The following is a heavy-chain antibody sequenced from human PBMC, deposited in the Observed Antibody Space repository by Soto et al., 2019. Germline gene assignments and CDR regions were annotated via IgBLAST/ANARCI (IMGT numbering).Heavy chain of an antibody. V-gene: IGHV3-21*01. CDR2: IASTSIFI. J-gene: IGHJ4*02. D-gene: IGHD4-17*01. CDR3: ARDTAGPLDY. Sequence: GGSLRLSCAASGFTFSTYTMNGVRQAPGKGLEWVSSIASTSIFIYYADSLKGRFTISRDNARNSLFLQMTSLRPEDTAVYFCARDTAGPLDYWGQGTLVTVSS. CDR1: GFTFSTYT.